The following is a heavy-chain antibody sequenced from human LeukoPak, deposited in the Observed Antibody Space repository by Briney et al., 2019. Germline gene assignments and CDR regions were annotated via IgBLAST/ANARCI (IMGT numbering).Heavy chain of an antibody. CDR1: GFTFSNYE. V-gene: IGHV3-48*03. CDR2: ISTGRTTI. D-gene: IGHD5-18*01. CDR3: ARAGYSFDSPNYFDY. Sequence: GGPLRLSCAASGFTFSNYEMNWVRQAPGKGLQWVSYISTGRTTIYYAYSVKGRFTTSRDNAKNSLYLQMNSLRAEDTVVYYCARAGYSFDSPNYFDYWGQGTLVTVSP. J-gene: IGHJ4*02.